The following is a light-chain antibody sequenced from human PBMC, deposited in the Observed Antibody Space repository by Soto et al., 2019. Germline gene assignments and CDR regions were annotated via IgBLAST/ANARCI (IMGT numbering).Light chain of an antibody. CDR3: TSYTSSSTVI. CDR2: DVS. V-gene: IGLV2-14*01. CDR1: SSDVGGYHY. Sequence: QSALTQPASVSGSPGQSITISCTGTSSDVGGYHYVSWYQQHPGKAPKLMIYDVSNRPSGVSNRFSGSKSGNTASLTISGLQAEDEADYYCTSYTSSSTVIFVGGTKVTVL. J-gene: IGLJ2*01.